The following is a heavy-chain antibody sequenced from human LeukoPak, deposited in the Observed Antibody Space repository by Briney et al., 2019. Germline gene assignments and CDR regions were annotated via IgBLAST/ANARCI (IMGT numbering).Heavy chain of an antibody. CDR1: GFTFSSYA. V-gene: IGHV3-23*01. J-gene: IGHJ6*03. CDR3: AKISRAGTTYYYYYMDV. D-gene: IGHD1-1*01. CDR2: ISGSGGST. Sequence: GGSLRLSCAASGFTFSSYAMSWVRQAPGTGLEWVSAISGSGGSTYYADSVKGRFTISRDNSKNTLSLQMESLRAEDTAVYYCAKISRAGTTYYYYYMDVWGKGTTVTVSS.